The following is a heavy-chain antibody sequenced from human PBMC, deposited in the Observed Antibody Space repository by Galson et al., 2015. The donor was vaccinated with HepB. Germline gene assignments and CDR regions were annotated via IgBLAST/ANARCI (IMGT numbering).Heavy chain of an antibody. D-gene: IGHD2-8*01. CDR2: FDPEDGDT. CDR3: ATNPLDYCTNGVCQSHDF. J-gene: IGHJ4*02. CDR1: GYTLTDLS. Sequence: SVKVSCKVSGYTLTDLSMHWVRQSPGKGLEWMGGFDPEDGDTIYAQKFQGRLTMTEDTSTDTAYMELSSLRSEDTAVYYCATNPLDYCTNGVCQSHDFWGQGTLVTVSS. V-gene: IGHV1-24*01.